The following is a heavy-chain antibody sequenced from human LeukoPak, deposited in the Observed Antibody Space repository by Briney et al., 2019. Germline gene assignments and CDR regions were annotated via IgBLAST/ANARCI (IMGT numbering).Heavy chain of an antibody. CDR2: ISSSSSYI. CDR3: ARDKASHAGHDDPWVYYYMDV. D-gene: IGHD1-1*01. V-gene: IGHV3-21*01. Sequence: GGSLRLSCAASGFTFSSYSMNWVRQAPGKGLEWVSSISSSSSYIYYADSVKGRFTISRDNAKNSLYLQMNSLRAEDTAVYYCARDKASHAGHDDPWVYYYMDVWGKGTTVTVSS. CDR1: GFTFSSYS. J-gene: IGHJ6*03.